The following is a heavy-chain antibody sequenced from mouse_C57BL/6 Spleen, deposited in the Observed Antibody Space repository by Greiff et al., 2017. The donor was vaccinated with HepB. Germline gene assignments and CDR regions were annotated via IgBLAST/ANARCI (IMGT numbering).Heavy chain of an antibody. D-gene: IGHD1-1*01. CDR3: ARTDGSSCAY. Sequence: QVTLKESGPGILQSSQTLSLTCSFSGFSLSTSGMGVSWLRQPSGKGLEWLAHIYWDDDKRYNPSLKSRLTFSKDTSRNQVSLKITSVDTADTATYYCARTDGSSCAYWGHVTLVTVSS. CDR1: GFSLSTSGMG. V-gene: IGHV8-12*01. J-gene: IGHJ3*01. CDR2: IYWDDDK.